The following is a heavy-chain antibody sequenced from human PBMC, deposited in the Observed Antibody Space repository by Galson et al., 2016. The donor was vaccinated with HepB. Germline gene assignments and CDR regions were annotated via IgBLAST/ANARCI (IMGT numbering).Heavy chain of an antibody. CDR3: AKVIQPRSIDMTFDY. D-gene: IGHD1-14*01. CDR1: GFIFSVYN. J-gene: IGHJ4*02. V-gene: IGHV3-48*01. CDR2: ITSSSDTM. Sequence: SLRLSCAASGFIFSVYNMNWARQAPGKGLEWIAWITSSSDTMYYADSVKGRFTISRDNAKNSLYLEMNSLRAEDTAVYYCAKVIQPRSIDMTFDYWGQGTPVTVSS.